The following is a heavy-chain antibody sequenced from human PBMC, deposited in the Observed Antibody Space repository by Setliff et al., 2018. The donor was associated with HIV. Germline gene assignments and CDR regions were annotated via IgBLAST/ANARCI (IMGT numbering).Heavy chain of an antibody. Sequence: SETLSLTCTVSGYPISSGYYWGWIRQPPGKGLEWIGSIYHSGTTYYNPSLKSRVTISVDTSKNQFSLRLSSVTAADTAVYYCARRNYYDSSDYPAWGQGALVTVSS. V-gene: IGHV4-38-2*02. J-gene: IGHJ5*02. CDR1: GYPISSGYY. CDR2: IYHSGTT. CDR3: ARRNYYDSSDYPA. D-gene: IGHD3-22*01.